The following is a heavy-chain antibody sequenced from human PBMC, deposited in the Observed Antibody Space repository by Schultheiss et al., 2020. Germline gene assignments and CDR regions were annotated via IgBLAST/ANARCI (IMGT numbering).Heavy chain of an antibody. CDR3: ARGLGYCTNGVCYYNWFDP. Sequence: TLSLTCTVSGGSISSYYWSWIRQPPGKGLEWIGYIYYSGSTYYNPSLKSRVTISVDTSKNQFSLKLSSVTAADTAVYYCARGLGYCTNGVCYYNWFDPWGQGTLVTVSS. J-gene: IGHJ5*02. CDR1: GGSISSYY. D-gene: IGHD2-8*01. CDR2: IYYSGST. V-gene: IGHV4-30-4*01.